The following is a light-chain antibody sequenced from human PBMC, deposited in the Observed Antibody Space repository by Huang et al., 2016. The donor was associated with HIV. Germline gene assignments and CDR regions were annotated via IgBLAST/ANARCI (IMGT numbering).Light chain of an antibody. CDR2: DTS. V-gene: IGKV3-11*01. Sequence: IVLTQSPATLAWYPGARVTLTYRASQSVGNHIAWYQQPPGQSPKRLIYDTSNRATGTTVRFSGSGSGTDFTLTISSLESEDFAVYYCQQRSSGVTFGGGTKVQVK. CDR3: QQRSSGVT. CDR1: QSVGNH. J-gene: IGKJ4*01.